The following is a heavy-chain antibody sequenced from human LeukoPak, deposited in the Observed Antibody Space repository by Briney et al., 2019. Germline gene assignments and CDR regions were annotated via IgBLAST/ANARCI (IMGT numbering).Heavy chain of an antibody. CDR1: GGSRSSDS. V-gene: IGHV4-59*01. CDR2: IYYSGST. CDR3: ARGPIAVAGIGSDAFDI. Sequence: SETLSLTCPVSGGSRSSDSWSRIRQPPGKGLEWIGYIYYSGSTNYNPSLKSRVTISVDTSKNQFSLKLSSVTAADTAVYYCARGPIAVAGIGSDAFDIWGQGTMVTVSS. D-gene: IGHD6-19*01. J-gene: IGHJ3*02.